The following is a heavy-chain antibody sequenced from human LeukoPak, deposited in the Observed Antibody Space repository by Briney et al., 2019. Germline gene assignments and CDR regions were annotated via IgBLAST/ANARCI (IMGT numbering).Heavy chain of an antibody. CDR1: GYSISSGYY. CDR3: ARTYYDFWKDWFDP. Sequence: PSETLSLTCAVSGYSISSGYYWGWIRQPPGKGLEWIGSIYHSGSTYYNPSLKSRVTISVDTSKNQFSLKLSSVTAADTAVYYRARTYYDFWKDWFDPWGQGTLVTVSS. CDR2: IYHSGST. V-gene: IGHV4-38-2*01. J-gene: IGHJ5*02. D-gene: IGHD3-3*01.